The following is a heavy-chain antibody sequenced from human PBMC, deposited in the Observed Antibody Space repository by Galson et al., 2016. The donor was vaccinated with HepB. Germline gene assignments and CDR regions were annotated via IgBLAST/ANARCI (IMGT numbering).Heavy chain of an antibody. V-gene: IGHV1-2*02. J-gene: IGHJ6*02. Sequence: SVKVSCKASGYTFTDDYIHWVRQAPGQGLEWLGWINPHTGGTKYTQKFQGRVTMTRDTSTNTAYMDLPSLRSDDTALYFCARHSWNGGGFIYNYGIDVWGQGTTVTVSS. CDR3: ARHSWNGGGFIYNYGIDV. CDR1: GYTFTDDY. D-gene: IGHD3-3*02. CDR2: INPHTGGT.